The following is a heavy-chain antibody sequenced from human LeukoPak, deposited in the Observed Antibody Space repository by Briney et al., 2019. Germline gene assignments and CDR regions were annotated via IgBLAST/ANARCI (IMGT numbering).Heavy chain of an antibody. V-gene: IGHV4-39*01. CDR1: GGSISSSSYY. CDR2: IYYSGST. Sequence: SETLSLTXTVSGGSISSSSYYWGWISQPPGKGLEWIGSIYYSGSTYYNPSLKSRVTISVDTSKNQFSLKLSSVTAADTAVYYCARLPAYDFWSGYSDYWGQGTLVTVSS. D-gene: IGHD3-3*01. CDR3: ARLPAYDFWSGYSDY. J-gene: IGHJ4*02.